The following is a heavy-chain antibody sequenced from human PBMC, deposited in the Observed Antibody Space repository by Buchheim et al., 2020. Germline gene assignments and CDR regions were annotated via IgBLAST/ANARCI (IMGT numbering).Heavy chain of an antibody. CDR3: AREGVVVEAAMNPWLDP. V-gene: IGHV4-4*02. J-gene: IGHJ5*02. CDR2: IYQTGIA. D-gene: IGHD2-2*01. CDR1: GGSIGERNW. Sequence: QVQLQEAGPRLVKPSGTLSLTCTVSGGSIGERNWWSWVRQPPGKGLEWIGEIYQTGIANYNPSLQSRVSMSIDKSQNQFSLNLNSLTAADTAVYYCAREGVVVEAAMNPWLDPWGQGT.